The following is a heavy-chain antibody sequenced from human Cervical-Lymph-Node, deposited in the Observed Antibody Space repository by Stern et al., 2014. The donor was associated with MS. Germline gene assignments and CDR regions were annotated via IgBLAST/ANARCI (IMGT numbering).Heavy chain of an antibody. D-gene: IGHD6-13*01. CDR2: ITQSGST. V-gene: IGHV4-34*01. CDR3: ARGSSWFRH. CDR1: GGSFSGYS. Sequence: QVQLQQWGAGLLKPSETLSLTCVVYGGSFSGYSWTWIRQPPGKGLEWIGEITQSGSTNYNPSLKSRVILSGDPSKSQFSLKLSSVTAADTAVYYCARGSSWFRHWGQGTRVTVSS. J-gene: IGHJ4*02.